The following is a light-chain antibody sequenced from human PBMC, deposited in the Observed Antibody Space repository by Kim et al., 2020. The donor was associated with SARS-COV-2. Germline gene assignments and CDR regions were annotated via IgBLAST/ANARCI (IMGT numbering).Light chain of an antibody. J-gene: IGLJ1*01. Sequence: CGSPGQTARITCSGDKLGDKYACWYQQKPGQSPVLVIYQDTKRPSGIPERFSGSNAGNTATLTISGTQAMDEADYYCQAWDSSTYVFGTGTRSPS. CDR1: KLGDKY. CDR3: QAWDSSTYV. CDR2: QDT. V-gene: IGLV3-1*01.